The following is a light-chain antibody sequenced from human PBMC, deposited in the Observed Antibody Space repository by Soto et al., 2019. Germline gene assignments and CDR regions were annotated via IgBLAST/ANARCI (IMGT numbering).Light chain of an antibody. CDR2: DAS. V-gene: IGKV1-5*01. J-gene: IGKJ5*01. Sequence: DIQMTHSPSALSASVADSVTITCRASQSISSWLAWYQQKPGKAPKLLIYDASNLESGVPSRFSGSGSGTEFTLTISSLQPDDFATYYCQQYNSYPITFGQGTRLEIK. CDR1: QSISSW. CDR3: QQYNSYPIT.